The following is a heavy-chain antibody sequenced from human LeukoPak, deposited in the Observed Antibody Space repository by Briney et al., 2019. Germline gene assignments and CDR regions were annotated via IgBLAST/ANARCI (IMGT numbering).Heavy chain of an antibody. D-gene: IGHD4-23*01. Sequence: SQTVSLTRAICVDIDPRYSAYWNWIPRSPSRGLEWLGKTNYRSKLFHDFDVSVKSRITINPFTSKNQFSLQLNSVTPEDTAVYYCAVAAARGGGNSTGFAFDIWGQGTMVTVFS. CDR3: AVAAARGGGNSTGFAFDI. CDR2: TNYRSKLFH. CDR1: VDIDPRYSAY. J-gene: IGHJ3*02. V-gene: IGHV6-1*01.